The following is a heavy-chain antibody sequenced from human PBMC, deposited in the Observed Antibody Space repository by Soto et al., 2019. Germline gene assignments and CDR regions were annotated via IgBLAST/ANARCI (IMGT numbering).Heavy chain of an antibody. CDR1: GFTISSYG. J-gene: IGHJ4*02. D-gene: IGHD3-9*01. Sequence: EVQLLESGGGLVQPGGSLRLSCAASGFTISSYGMTWVRQAPGKGLEWVSTIRGSDGSTYDADSVKGRSTISRDNSKNTVYLQMNSLRVEDTAVYFCAKDVNYDILAGYYYYWGQGTLVSVSS. CDR2: IRGSDGST. CDR3: AKDVNYDILAGYYYY. V-gene: IGHV3-23*01.